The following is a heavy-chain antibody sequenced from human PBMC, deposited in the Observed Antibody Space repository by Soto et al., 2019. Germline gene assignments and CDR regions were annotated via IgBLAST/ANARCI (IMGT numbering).Heavy chain of an antibody. D-gene: IGHD2-15*01. CDR2: IYYSGST. CDR3: ARHTPAISISDH. V-gene: IGHV4-39*01. Sequence: PSETLSLTCSVSGASISSSDYYWGWIRQPPGQGLEWIGSIYYSGSTYYNPSLKSRVTISVDTSKNQFSLKLSSVTAADTAVYYCARHTPAISISDHWGQRTLVTVSS. CDR1: GASISSSDYY. J-gene: IGHJ4*02.